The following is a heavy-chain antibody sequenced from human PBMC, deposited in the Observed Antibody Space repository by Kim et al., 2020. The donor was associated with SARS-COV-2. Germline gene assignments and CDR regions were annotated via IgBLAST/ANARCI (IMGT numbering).Heavy chain of an antibody. CDR1: GGSISSSTYY. V-gene: IGHV4-39*01. D-gene: IGHD2-15*01. J-gene: IGHJ5*02. CDR2: IYYSGST. Sequence: SETLSLTCTVSGGSISSSTYYWGWIRQPPGKGLEWIGSIYYSGSTYYNPPLKSRVTISVDTSKNQFSLKLSSVTAADTAVYYCARQDCSGGSCYTDWFDPWGQGTLVTVSS. CDR3: ARQDCSGGSCYTDWFDP.